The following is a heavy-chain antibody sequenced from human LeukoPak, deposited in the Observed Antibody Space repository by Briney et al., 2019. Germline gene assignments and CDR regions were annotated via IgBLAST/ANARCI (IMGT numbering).Heavy chain of an antibody. CDR3: ARGSDGSGYYPREYFQH. V-gene: IGHV4-59*01. Sequence: PSETLSLTCTVSGGSISSYYWSWLRQPPGKGLEWIGYIYYSGSTNYNPSLKSRVTISVDTSKNQFSLKLSSVTAADTAVYYCARGSDGSGYYPREYFQHWGQGTLVTVSS. D-gene: IGHD3-22*01. CDR1: GGSISSYY. J-gene: IGHJ1*01. CDR2: IYYSGST.